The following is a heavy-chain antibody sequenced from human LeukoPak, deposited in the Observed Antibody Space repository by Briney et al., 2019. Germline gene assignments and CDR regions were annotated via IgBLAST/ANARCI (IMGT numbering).Heavy chain of an antibody. D-gene: IGHD1-26*01. Sequence: SVKVSCKASGGTFSSYAISWVRQAPGQGLEWMGRIIPILGIANYAQKFQGRVTITADKSTSTAHMELSSLRSEDTAVYYCARDLGGSYYVDYFDYWGQGTLVTVSS. V-gene: IGHV1-69*04. CDR3: ARDLGGSYYVDYFDY. CDR1: GGTFSSYA. J-gene: IGHJ4*02. CDR2: IIPILGIA.